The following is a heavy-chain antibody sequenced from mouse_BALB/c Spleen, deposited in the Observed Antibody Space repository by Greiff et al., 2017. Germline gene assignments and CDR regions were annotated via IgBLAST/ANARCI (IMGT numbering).Heavy chain of an antibody. V-gene: IGHV5-4*02. CDR1: GFTFSDYY. Sequence: VESGGGLVKPGGSLKLSCAASGFTFSDYYMYWVRQTPEKRLEWVATISDGGSYTYYPDSVKGRFTISRDNAKNNLYLQMSSLKSEDTAMYYCARLDSSGYVFSWFAYWGQGTLVTVSA. CDR2: ISDGGSYT. CDR3: ARLDSSGYVFSWFAY. D-gene: IGHD3-2*01. J-gene: IGHJ3*01.